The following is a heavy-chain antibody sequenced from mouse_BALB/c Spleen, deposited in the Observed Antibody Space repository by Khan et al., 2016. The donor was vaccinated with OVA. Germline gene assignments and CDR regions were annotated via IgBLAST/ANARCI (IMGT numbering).Heavy chain of an antibody. D-gene: IGHD6-1*01. CDR1: GFTFADYV. CDR2: IYPYNDDT. Sequence: VQLQQSGPELVKPGASVRMSCKASGFTFADYVMHWVRQKPGQGLEWIGYIYPYNDDTESTERFKGKATLTLDKSSSTAYMDLTSLTSADSAVYYCGISASDYYTVDYWGQGTSVTVSS. CDR3: GISASDYYTVDY. J-gene: IGHJ4*01. V-gene: IGHV1S136*01.